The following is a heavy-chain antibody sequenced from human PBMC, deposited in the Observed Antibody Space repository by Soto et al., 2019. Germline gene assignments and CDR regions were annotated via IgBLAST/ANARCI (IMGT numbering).Heavy chain of an antibody. CDR3: AKQAVVTAVDV. D-gene: IGHD2-15*01. CDR1: GFTFSHYA. CDR2: ISYDGTNT. J-gene: IGHJ3*01. V-gene: IGHV3-30-3*02. Sequence: QVQMVESGGGVVQPGRSLRLSCAASGFTFSHYAMHWVRQAPGKGLEWVAFISYDGTNTYYADSVKGRFTISKDNSKNTLYLQMNNLRGGDTAVYYCAKQAVVTAVDVWGQGTMVTVSS.